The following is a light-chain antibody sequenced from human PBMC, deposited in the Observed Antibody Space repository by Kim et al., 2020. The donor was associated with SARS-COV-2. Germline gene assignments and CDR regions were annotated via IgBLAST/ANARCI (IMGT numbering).Light chain of an antibody. V-gene: IGKV1-39*01. CDR1: QSISTF. CDR2: GAS. J-gene: IGKJ4*01. Sequence: DIQMTQSPSSLSASIGDSVTITCRPSQSISTFLSWYHQKPGKAPNLLIFGASTLRSGVSSRFSGSGSGTDFTLSITSLQPEDVGTYYCQHSYSFPPTFGGGTKVDIK. CDR3: QHSYSFPPT.